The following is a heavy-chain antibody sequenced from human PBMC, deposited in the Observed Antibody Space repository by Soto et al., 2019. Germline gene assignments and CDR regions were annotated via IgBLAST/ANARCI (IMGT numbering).Heavy chain of an antibody. CDR2: ISYDGSNK. J-gene: IGHJ4*02. V-gene: IGHV3-30*18. D-gene: IGHD3-9*01. CDR3: AKAGTYYDILTGFDY. CDR1: GFTFSSCG. Sequence: GGSLRLSCAASGFTFSSCGMHWVRQAPGKGLEWVAVISYDGSNKYYADSVKGRFTISRDNSKNTLYLQMNSLRAEDTAVYYCAKAGTYYDILTGFDYWGQGTLVTVSS.